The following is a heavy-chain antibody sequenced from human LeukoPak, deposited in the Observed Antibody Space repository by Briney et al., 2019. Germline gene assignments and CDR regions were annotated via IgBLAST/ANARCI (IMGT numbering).Heavy chain of an antibody. D-gene: IGHD2-15*01. CDR1: GGSFSGYY. V-gene: IGHV4-34*01. Sequence: SETLSLTCAVYGGSFSGYYWSWIRQPPGKGLEWIGEINRSGSTNYNPSLKSRVTISVDTSKNQFSLKLSSVTAADTAVYYCARGGEGLVVVVAATQFDYWGQGTLVTVSS. CDR3: ARGGEGLVVVVAATQFDY. J-gene: IGHJ4*02. CDR2: INRSGST.